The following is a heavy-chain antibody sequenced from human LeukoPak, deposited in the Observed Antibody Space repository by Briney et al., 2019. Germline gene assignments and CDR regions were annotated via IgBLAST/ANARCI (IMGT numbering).Heavy chain of an antibody. Sequence: SETLSLTCTVSGGPISSTNYYWGWIRQPPGKRPEWIGNIYYSGSSYYNPSLQSRDTISLDSSKNQFSLRLSSLTAPDTAVYYCARIWFLSGGGIPFDYGGEEARVPLSS. CDR2: IYYSGSS. CDR3: ARIWFLSGGGIPFDY. J-gene: IGHJ4*02. V-gene: IGHV4-39*01. CDR1: GGPISSTNYY. D-gene: IGHD3-3*01.